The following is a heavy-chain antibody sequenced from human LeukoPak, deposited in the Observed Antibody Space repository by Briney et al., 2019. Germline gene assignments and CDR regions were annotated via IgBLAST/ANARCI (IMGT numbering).Heavy chain of an antibody. CDR1: GFTFRSYW. Sequence: GGSLRLSCAASGFTFRSYWMSWVRQAPGKGLEWVAVISYDGSNKYYADSVKGRFTISRDNSKNTLYLQMNSLRAEDTAVYYCASFPVVPAAIGKNWFDPWGQGTLVTVSS. CDR2: ISYDGSNK. CDR3: ASFPVVPAAIGKNWFDP. D-gene: IGHD2-2*02. J-gene: IGHJ5*02. V-gene: IGHV3-30-3*01.